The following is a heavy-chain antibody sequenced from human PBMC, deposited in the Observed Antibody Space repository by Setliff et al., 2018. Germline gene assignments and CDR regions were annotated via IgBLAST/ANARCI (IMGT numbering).Heavy chain of an antibody. CDR2: INTGGGSA. Sequence: ASVKVSCKASGDTFSTYSLSWVRQAPGQGLEWMGTINTGGGSASIVDQFQGRVTMTRDTSTSTVYMEVTGLTSEDTAVYYCARAGVAAADRKGLLEYWGQGTLVTVSS. CDR3: ARAGVAAADRKGLLEY. D-gene: IGHD6-13*01. CDR1: GDTFSTYS. J-gene: IGHJ4*02. V-gene: IGHV1-46*01.